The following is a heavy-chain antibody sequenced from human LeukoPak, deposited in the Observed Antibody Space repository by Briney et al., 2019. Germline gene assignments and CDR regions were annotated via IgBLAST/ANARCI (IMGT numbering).Heavy chain of an antibody. CDR2: IYSGGST. CDR3: ARDYYGSGSYYNVVGDAFDI. Sequence: GGSLRLSCAASGFTVSSNYMSWVRQAPGKGLEWVSVIYSGGSTYYADSVKGRFTISRDNSKNTLYLQMNSLRAEDTAVYYCARDYYGSGSYYNVVGDAFDIWGQGTMVTVSS. D-gene: IGHD3-10*01. J-gene: IGHJ3*02. CDR1: GFTVSSNY. V-gene: IGHV3-66*01.